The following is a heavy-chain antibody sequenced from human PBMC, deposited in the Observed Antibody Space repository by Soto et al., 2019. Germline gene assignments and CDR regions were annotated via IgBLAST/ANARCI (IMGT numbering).Heavy chain of an antibody. D-gene: IGHD6-13*01. CDR2: IYYSGST. Sequence: SETLSLTCTVSGGSISSYYWSWIRQPPGKGLEWIGYIYYSGSTNYNPSLKSRVTISVDTSKNQFSLKLSSVTAADTAVYYCARGNSSSWGTYFDYWGQGTLVTVSS. CDR1: GGSISSYY. V-gene: IGHV4-59*01. J-gene: IGHJ4*02. CDR3: ARGNSSSWGTYFDY.